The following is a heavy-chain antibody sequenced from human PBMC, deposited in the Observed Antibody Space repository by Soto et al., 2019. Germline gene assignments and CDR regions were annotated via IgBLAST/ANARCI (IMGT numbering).Heavy chain of an antibody. J-gene: IGHJ6*01. CDR3: ARGRKRLGNYYGPVSQAMYALDV. CDR2: LYYSGST. V-gene: IGHV4-30-4*01. D-gene: IGHD3-10*01. CDR1: GGSIPIGGYY. Sequence: PSETLRITCTLSGGSIPIGGYYWSWIRQPRGKGRDWIGYLYYSGSTYYNPSLKSRITMSVDTSKNQFSLNLSSMTAAETAVYYCARGRKRLGNYYGPVSQAMYALDVWGQGTPVTVSS.